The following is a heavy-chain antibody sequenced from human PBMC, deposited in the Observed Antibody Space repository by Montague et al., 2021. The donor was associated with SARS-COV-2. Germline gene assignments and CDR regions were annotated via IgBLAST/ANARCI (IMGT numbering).Heavy chain of an antibody. CDR3: VREKAGGLRNVFDI. CDR2: IYHSGTT. CDR1: GFSIGSGDY. V-gene: IGHV4-38-2*02. J-gene: IGHJ3*02. Sequence: SETLSLTCTVSGFSIGSGDYWGWIRQAPGKGLEWIGSIYHSGTTXYNPSRQSRLTMSIDTSTNQFSLRLTSVTAADTAVFFCVREKAGGLRNVFDIWGQGTTVTVSS.